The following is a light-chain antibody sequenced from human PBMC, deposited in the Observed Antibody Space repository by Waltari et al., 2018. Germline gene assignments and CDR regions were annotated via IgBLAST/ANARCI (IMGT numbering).Light chain of an antibody. CDR1: DSDVGAYDF. CDR2: EVS. CDR3: SSYTTSSAPGV. V-gene: IGLV2-14*01. Sequence: QSALTQPASVSGSPGQSITISCSGTDSDVGAYDFVSWYQQHPGKAPHLIIYEVSNRASGISNRFSASNAGNTASLTISGLQAEDEADYYCSSYTTSSAPGVFGTGTRVTVL. J-gene: IGLJ1*01.